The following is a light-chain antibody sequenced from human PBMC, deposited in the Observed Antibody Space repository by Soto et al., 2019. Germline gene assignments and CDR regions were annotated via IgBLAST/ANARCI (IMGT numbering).Light chain of an antibody. Sequence: QSVLTQPPSVSGAPGQRVTISCTGSTSNIGTGYDVHWYQQLPGTAPKLLIYGNSKRPSGVPERISGSKSGSSASLAITGLQADDEADYYCQSYDMSLSGWVFGGGTQLTVL. CDR2: GNS. CDR1: TSNIGTGYD. V-gene: IGLV1-40*01. CDR3: QSYDMSLSGWV. J-gene: IGLJ3*02.